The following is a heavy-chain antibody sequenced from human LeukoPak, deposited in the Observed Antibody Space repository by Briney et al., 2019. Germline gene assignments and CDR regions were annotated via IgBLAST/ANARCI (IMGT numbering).Heavy chain of an antibody. CDR1: GYTFTSYG. D-gene: IGHD3-22*01. J-gene: IGHJ4*02. CDR2: ISAYNGNT. V-gene: IGHV1-18*01. Sequence: ASVKVSCKASGYTFTSYGISWVRQAPGQGLEWMGWISAYNGNTNYAQKLQGRVTMTTDTSTSTAYMEMRSLRSDDTAVYYCARSDYYYESNGCPADYWGQGTLVTVSS. CDR3: ARSDYYYESNGCPADY.